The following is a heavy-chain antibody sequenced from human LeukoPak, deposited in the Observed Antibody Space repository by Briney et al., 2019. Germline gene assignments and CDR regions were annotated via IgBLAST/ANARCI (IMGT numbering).Heavy chain of an antibody. CDR3: AKGSSLVPAASWFDP. D-gene: IGHD2-2*01. J-gene: IGHJ5*02. Sequence: GEALKISCAASGFTFSSYAMSWVRQAPGKGLEWVSAIIGSGGSTYYADSVKGRFTISRDNSKNTLYLQVNRLRGEDTAVYYRAKGSSLVPAASWFDPWGQGTLVTVSS. CDR1: GFTFSSYA. CDR2: IIGSGGST. V-gene: IGHV3-23*01.